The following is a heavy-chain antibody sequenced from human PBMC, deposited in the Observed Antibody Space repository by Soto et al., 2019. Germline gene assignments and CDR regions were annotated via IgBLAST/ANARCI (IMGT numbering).Heavy chain of an antibody. Sequence: SETLSLTCTVSGGSVSRDSNFWSWIRQAPGKGLEWIGYIYYSGPSRSNPSLESRVTISIDSSKNQVSLTLTSVTAADTAVYYWARGYRHYAHLGRGTLVTVSS. J-gene: IGHJ4*02. CDR2: IYYSGPS. CDR1: GGSVSRDSNF. D-gene: IGHD4-4*01. V-gene: IGHV4-61*01. CDR3: ARGYRHYAH.